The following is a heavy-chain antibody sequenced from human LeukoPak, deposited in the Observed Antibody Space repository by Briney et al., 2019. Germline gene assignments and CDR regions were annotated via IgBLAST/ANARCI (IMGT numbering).Heavy chain of an antibody. Sequence: GGSLRLSCAASGFTFSSYSINWVRQAPGKGLEWVSSISSSSSYIYYADSVKGRFTISRDNAKNSLYLQMNSLRAEDTAVYYCARDIQQSGSYSGFDYWGQGTLVTVSS. CDR1: GFTFSSYS. CDR2: ISSSSSYI. CDR3: ARDIQQSGSYSGFDY. J-gene: IGHJ4*02. V-gene: IGHV3-21*01. D-gene: IGHD1-26*01.